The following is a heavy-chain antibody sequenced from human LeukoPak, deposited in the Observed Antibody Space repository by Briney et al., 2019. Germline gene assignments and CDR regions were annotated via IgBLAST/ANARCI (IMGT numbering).Heavy chain of an antibody. Sequence: SETLSLTCTVSGGSISSYHWSWIRQPAGKGLEWIGHININEGPKYNPSLRSRVTMSADASRNQYSLKLSSVTAADTAVYYCARDGNSYGPDFDYWGQGTLVTVSS. D-gene: IGHD5-18*01. CDR3: ARDGNSYGPDFDY. J-gene: IGHJ4*02. CDR1: GGSISSYH. V-gene: IGHV4-4*07. CDR2: ININEGP.